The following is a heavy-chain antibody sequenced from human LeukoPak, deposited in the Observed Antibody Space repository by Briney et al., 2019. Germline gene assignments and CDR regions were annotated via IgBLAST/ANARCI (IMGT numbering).Heavy chain of an antibody. V-gene: IGHV3-21*01. CDR3: ARVEETLTTAAIIRKYDYNYYYMDV. D-gene: IGHD4-11*01. Sequence: GGSLRLSCAASGFTFSSYSMNWVRQAPGKGLEWVSSISSSSSYIYYADSVKGRFTISRDNAKNSLYLQMNSLRAEDTAVYYCARVEETLTTAAIIRKYDYNYYYMDVWGKGTTVTVSS. CDR2: ISSSSSYI. CDR1: GFTFSSYS. J-gene: IGHJ6*03.